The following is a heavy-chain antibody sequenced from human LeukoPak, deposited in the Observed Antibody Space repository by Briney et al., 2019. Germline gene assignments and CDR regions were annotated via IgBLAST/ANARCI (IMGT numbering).Heavy chain of an antibody. Sequence: ASVKVSCRASGYTFTAYYIHWVGQAPGQGLEWMGWINPNSGDTNLPQRFQGRVTMTRDTSIITAYMELSSLTSDDTGMYYCARGPTLGLDIWGQGTMITVSS. CDR1: GYTFTAYY. V-gene: IGHV1-2*02. CDR2: INPNSGDT. CDR3: ARGPTLGLDI. J-gene: IGHJ3*02.